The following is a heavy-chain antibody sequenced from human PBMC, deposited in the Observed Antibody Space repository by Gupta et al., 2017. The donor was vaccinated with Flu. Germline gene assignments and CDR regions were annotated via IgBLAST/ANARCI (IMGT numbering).Heavy chain of an antibody. CDR1: GFTFSSYA. Sequence: EVQLLESGGGLVQPGGSLRLSCAASGFTFSSYAMSWVRQAPGKGLEWVSAISGSGGSTYYADAGKGRFTISRDNSKNTLYMQMNRLSAEETAVYYCAKDRQANIVATILDYGGQGTLVTVSS. CDR3: AKDRQANIVATILDY. D-gene: IGHD5-12*01. J-gene: IGHJ4*02. V-gene: IGHV3-23*01. CDR2: ISGSGGST.